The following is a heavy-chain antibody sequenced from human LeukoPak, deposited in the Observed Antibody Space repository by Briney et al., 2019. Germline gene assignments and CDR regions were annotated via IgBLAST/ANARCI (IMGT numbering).Heavy chain of an antibody. Sequence: GASVKVSCKASGYTFTDYYMHWVRQAPGQGLEWMGGIIPIFGTANYAQKFQGRVTITTDESTSTAYMELSSLRSEDTAAYYCARAAFWSGYYHFDYWGQGTLVTVSS. V-gene: IGHV1-69*05. CDR2: IIPIFGTA. CDR3: ARAAFWSGYYHFDY. D-gene: IGHD3-3*01. J-gene: IGHJ4*02. CDR1: GYTFTDYY.